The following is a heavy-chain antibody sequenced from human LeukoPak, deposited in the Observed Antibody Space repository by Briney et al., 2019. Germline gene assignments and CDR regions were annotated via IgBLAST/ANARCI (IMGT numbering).Heavy chain of an antibody. CDR2: MNPNSGNT. Sequence: GASVKVSRKASGYTFTSYDINWVRQATGQGLEWMGWMNPNSGNTGYAQKFQGRVTMTRNTSISTASIELTRLREESTAVYYCARFPNYYDSSGYLDAFDIWGQGTMVTVSS. D-gene: IGHD3-22*01. CDR1: GYTFTSYD. CDR3: ARFPNYYDSSGYLDAFDI. J-gene: IGHJ3*02. V-gene: IGHV1-8*01.